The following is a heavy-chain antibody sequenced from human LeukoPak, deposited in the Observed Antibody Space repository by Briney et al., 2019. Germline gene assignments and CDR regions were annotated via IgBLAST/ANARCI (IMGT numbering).Heavy chain of an antibody. J-gene: IGHJ6*02. D-gene: IGHD1-26*01. V-gene: IGHV4-59*01. CDR1: GGSISSYY. Sequence: SETLSLTRTVSGGSISSYYWSWIRQPPGKGLEWIGYIYYSGSTNYNPSLKSRVTISVDTSKNQFSLKLSSVTAADTAVYYCARYSVATRYYYYYGMDVWGQGTTVTVSS. CDR3: ARYSVATRYYYYYGMDV. CDR2: IYYSGST.